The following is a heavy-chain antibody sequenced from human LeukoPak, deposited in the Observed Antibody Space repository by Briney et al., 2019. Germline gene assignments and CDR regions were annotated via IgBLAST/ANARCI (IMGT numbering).Heavy chain of an antibody. CDR3: ARDSKWAFDI. J-gene: IGHJ3*02. D-gene: IGHD2-8*01. V-gene: IGHV6-1*01. CDR2: TYYRSKWYN. Sequence: SQTLSLTCAISGDSVSSNSAAWNWIRQSPSRGLEWLGGTYYRSKWYNEYAVSVKSRISINPDTSKNQFSLQLNSVTPGDTAVYYCARDSKWAFDIWGQGTMVTVSS. CDR1: GDSVSSNSAA.